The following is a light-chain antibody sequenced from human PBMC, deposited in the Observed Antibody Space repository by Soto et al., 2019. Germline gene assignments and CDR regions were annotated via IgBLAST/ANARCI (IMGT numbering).Light chain of an antibody. Sequence: EIVMTQSPATLTVSPGERATLYCMASQSVSSNLAWYQQKPGQAPRLLIYGASTRATGIPARFSGSGSGTEFTLTISSLQSEDFAVYYCQQYNNWLGTFGQGTKVDIK. V-gene: IGKV3-15*01. J-gene: IGKJ1*01. CDR2: GAS. CDR1: QSVSSN. CDR3: QQYNNWLGT.